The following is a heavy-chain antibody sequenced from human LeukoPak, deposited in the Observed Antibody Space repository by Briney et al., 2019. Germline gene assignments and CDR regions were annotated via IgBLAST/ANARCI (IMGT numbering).Heavy chain of an antibody. CDR2: IYYSGST. CDR1: GGSVSSGSYY. D-gene: IGHD2-15*01. Sequence: SETLSLTCTVSGGSVSSGSYYWSWIRQPPGKGLEWIGYIYYSGSTNYNPSLKSRVTISVDTSKNQFSLKLSSVTAADTAVYYCAGGAAGYCSGGSCYDGMDVWGQGTTVTVSS. CDR3: AGGAAGYCSGGSCYDGMDV. J-gene: IGHJ6*02. V-gene: IGHV4-61*01.